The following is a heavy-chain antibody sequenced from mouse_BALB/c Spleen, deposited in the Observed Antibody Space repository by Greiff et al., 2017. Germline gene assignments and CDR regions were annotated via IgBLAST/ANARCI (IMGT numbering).Heavy chain of an antibody. CDR3: ARRDPMDY. Sequence: EVKLVESGGGLVKPGGSLKLSCAASGFAFSSYDMSWVRQTPEKRLEWVAYISSGGGSTYYPDTVKGRFTISRDNAKNTLYLQMSSLKSEDTAMYYCARRDPMDYWGQGTSVTVSS. CDR2: ISSGGGST. CDR1: GFAFSSYD. V-gene: IGHV5-12-1*01. J-gene: IGHJ4*01. D-gene: IGHD3-3*01.